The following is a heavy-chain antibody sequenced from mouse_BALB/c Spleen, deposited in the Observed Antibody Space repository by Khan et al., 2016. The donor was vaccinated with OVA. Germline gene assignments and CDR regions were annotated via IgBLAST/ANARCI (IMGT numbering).Heavy chain of an antibody. J-gene: IGHJ2*01. CDR1: GYIFTSYW. CDR3: AREEALYYFDY. CDR2: IYPGTDNT. V-gene: IGHV1-76*01. Sequence: QMQLEESGAELVRAGASVKLSCKTSGYIFTSYWIHWVKQRSGQGLEWIARIYPGTDNTYYSEKIKDKATLTADKSSSTAYMKLSSLKSEDSAVYFCAREEALYYFDYWGQGTTLTVSS. D-gene: IGHD3-2*02.